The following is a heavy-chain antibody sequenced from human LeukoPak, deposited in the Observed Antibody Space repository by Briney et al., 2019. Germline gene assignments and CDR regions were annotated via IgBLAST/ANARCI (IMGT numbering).Heavy chain of an antibody. CDR3: ATVLSLGYSYGVGYFDY. CDR2: IYHSGST. V-gene: IGHV4-38-2*02. D-gene: IGHD5-18*01. CDR1: GYSISSGYY. Sequence: PSETLSLTCTVSGYSISSGYYWGWIRQPPGKGLEWIGSIYHSGSTYYNPSLKSRVTISVDTSKNQFSLKLSSVTAADTAVYYCATVLSLGYSYGVGYFDYWGQGTLVTVSS. J-gene: IGHJ4*02.